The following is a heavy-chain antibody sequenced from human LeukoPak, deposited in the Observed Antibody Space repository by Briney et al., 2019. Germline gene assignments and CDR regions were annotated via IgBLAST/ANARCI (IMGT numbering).Heavy chain of an antibody. V-gene: IGHV3-23*01. CDR3: AKFRLAMIVVVGPGQGFDY. D-gene: IGHD3-22*01. J-gene: IGHJ4*02. CDR2: ISASGERT. CDR1: GSIFSDNA. Sequence: GGSLRLSCAASGSIFSDNAMGWVRQPPGKGLEWVSGISASGERTYYADSVKGRFTISREKSKNTVSLQRNSLRGEDTAVYYCAKFRLAMIVVVGPGQGFDYWGQGTLVTVSS.